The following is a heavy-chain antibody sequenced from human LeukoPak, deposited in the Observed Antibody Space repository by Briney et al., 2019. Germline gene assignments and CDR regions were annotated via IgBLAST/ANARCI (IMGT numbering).Heavy chain of an antibody. V-gene: IGHV1-18*01. J-gene: IGHJ4*02. CDR2: ISAYNGNT. D-gene: IGHD3-10*01. Sequence: GASVKVSCKASGYTFTSYGISWVRQAPGQGLEWMGWISAYNGNTNYAQKLQGRVTMTTDTSTSTAYMELRSLRSDDTAVYYCARDFLAGSGGWSQVFDYWGQGTLVTVSS. CDR1: GYTFTSYG. CDR3: ARDFLAGSGGWSQVFDY.